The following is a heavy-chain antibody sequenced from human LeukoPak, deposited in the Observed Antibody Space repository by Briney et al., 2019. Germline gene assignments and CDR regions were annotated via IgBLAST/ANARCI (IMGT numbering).Heavy chain of an antibody. J-gene: IGHJ3*02. CDR2: ISWNSGSI. CDR3: ARTGEDAFDI. Sequence: SLRLSRAASRFTFDDYAMHWVRQAPGKGLEWVSGISWNSGSIGYADSVKGRFTISRDNAKNSLYLQMNSLRAEDTALYYCARTGEDAFDIWGQGTMVTVSS. CDR1: RFTFDDYA. D-gene: IGHD7-27*01. V-gene: IGHV3-9*01.